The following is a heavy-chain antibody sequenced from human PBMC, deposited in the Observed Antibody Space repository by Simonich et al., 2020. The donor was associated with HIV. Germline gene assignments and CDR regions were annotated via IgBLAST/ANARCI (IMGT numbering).Heavy chain of an antibody. V-gene: IGHV1-69*09. D-gene: IGHD2-2*01. CDR1: GGTFSSYA. J-gene: IGHJ4*02. CDR3: ARVAYYCSSTSCYAYYFDY. Sequence: QVQLVQSGAEVKKPGSSVKVSCKASGGTFSSYAISWVRQAPGQGLEWRGGIIPILGIANYEQKFQGRVTMTTDTSISTAYMELSRLRSDDTAVYYCARVAYYCSSTSCYAYYFDYWGQGTLVTVSS. CDR2: IIPILGIA.